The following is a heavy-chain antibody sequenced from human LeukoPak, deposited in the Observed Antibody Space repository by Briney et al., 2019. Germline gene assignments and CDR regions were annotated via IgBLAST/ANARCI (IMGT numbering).Heavy chain of an antibody. J-gene: IGHJ4*02. CDR3: ARGDIAVAGDFDY. D-gene: IGHD6-19*01. CDR1: GYTFTSYD. Sequence: ASVKVSCKASGYTFTSYDINWVRQATGQGLEWMGWMNPNSGNTGYAQKFQGRVTITKNTSISTAYMELSSLRSEDTAVYYCARGDIAVAGDFDYWGQGTLVTVSS. CDR2: MNPNSGNT. V-gene: IGHV1-8*03.